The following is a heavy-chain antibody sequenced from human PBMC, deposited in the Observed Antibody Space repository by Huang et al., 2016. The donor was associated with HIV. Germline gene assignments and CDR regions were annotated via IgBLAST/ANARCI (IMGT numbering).Heavy chain of an antibody. J-gene: IGHJ1*01. CDR1: GYTFTNYA. Sequence: VQLVQSGAAVKKPGASVKVSCKASGYTFTNYAINWVRQAPGQSLEWMGWSGVYNGKTNYAQKVQGRVTITKDTSTSTSYMELRSLISDDTAVYYCARERYYYDRSGYYTPVEYFHHWGQGTLVTVSS. CDR3: ARERYYYDRSGYYTPVEYFHH. D-gene: IGHD3-22*01. CDR2: SGVYNGKT. V-gene: IGHV1-18*01.